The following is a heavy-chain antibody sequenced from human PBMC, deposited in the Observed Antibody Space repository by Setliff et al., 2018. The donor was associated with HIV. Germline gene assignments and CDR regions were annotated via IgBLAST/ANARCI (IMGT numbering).Heavy chain of an antibody. D-gene: IGHD6-19*01. CDR2: INVGNGNT. CDR3: ARDSGMAVVGTWRRLDP. Sequence: GASVKVSCNASGYTFLNYGISWVRQTPGRGLEWMAWINVGNGNTKTARKFQGRVALTTDTSTSTAHMELRNLRSDDTAVYYCARDSGMAVVGTWRRLDPWGQGTLVTVS. V-gene: IGHV1-18*01. J-gene: IGHJ5*02. CDR1: GYTFLNYG.